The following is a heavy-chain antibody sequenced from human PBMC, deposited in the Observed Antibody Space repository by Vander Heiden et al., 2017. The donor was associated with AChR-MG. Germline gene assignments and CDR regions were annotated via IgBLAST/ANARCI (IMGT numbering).Heavy chain of an antibody. Sequence: QVQLVESGGGVVQPGRSLRPACAASGFTFSRYGLHWVRQAPGKGLEWVAVISYDGSNKYYADSVKGRFTISRDNSKNTLYLQMNSLRAEDTAVYYCAKDPLCSGGSCAAPSSHDWGQGTLVTVSS. V-gene: IGHV3-30*18. CDR1: GFTFSRYG. CDR3: AKDPLCSGGSCAAPSSHD. D-gene: IGHD2-15*01. J-gene: IGHJ4*02. CDR2: ISYDGSNK.